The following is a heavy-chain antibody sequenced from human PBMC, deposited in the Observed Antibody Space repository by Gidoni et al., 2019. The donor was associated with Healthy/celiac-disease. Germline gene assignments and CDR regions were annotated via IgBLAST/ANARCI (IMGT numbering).Heavy chain of an antibody. V-gene: IGHV3-33*01. CDR2: IWYDGSNK. J-gene: IGHJ2*01. D-gene: IGHD6-13*01. CDR3: ARDRGIAAAGPDWYFDL. Sequence: QVQLVESGGGVVQPGRSLRLSCAASGSTFSSYGMHWVRQAPGKGLEWVAVIWYDGSNKYYADSVKGRFTISRDNSKNTLYLQMNSLRAEDTAVYYCARDRGIAAAGPDWYFDLWGRGTLVTVSS. CDR1: GSTFSSYG.